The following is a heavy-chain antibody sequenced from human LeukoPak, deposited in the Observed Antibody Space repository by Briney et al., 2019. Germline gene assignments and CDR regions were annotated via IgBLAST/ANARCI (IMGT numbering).Heavy chain of an antibody. CDR3: AKVIVGATWAFDI. CDR2: ISGSGGST. J-gene: IGHJ3*02. V-gene: IGHV3-23*01. CDR1: GFTFSSYW. D-gene: IGHD1-26*01. Sequence: GGSLRLSCAASGFTFSSYWMSWVRQAPGKGLEWVSAISGSGGSTYYADSVKGRFTISRDNSKNTLYLQMNSLRAEDTAVYYCAKVIVGATWAFDIWGQGTMVTVSS.